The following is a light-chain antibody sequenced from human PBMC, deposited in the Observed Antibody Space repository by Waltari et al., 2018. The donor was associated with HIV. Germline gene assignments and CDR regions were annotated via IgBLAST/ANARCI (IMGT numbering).Light chain of an antibody. CDR3: SSYAGNNNLV. V-gene: IGLV2-8*01. Sequence: QSALTQPPSASGSLGQSVTISCTGTSSDVGAYNYVPWYQQHPGKAPKLLIYEVTKRPSGVPDRFSGSKSVSTASLTVSGLQAEDEADYYCSSYAGNNNLVFGGVTKLTVL. J-gene: IGLJ2*01. CDR1: SSDVGAYNY. CDR2: EVT.